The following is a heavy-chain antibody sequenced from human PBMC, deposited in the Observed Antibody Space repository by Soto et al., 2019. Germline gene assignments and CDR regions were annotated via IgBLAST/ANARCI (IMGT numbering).Heavy chain of an antibody. CDR2: IYSGGST. D-gene: IGHD5-12*01. V-gene: IGHV3-53*01. J-gene: IGHJ6*02. CDR3: ARDNRYSGSSGYGMDV. Sequence: GGSLRLSCAASGFIVSNNYMSWVRQAPGKGLEWVSVIYSGGSTYYADSVKGRFTISRDTSKNTLYLQMNSLRAEDTAVYYCARDNRYSGSSGYGMDVWGQGTTVTVSS. CDR1: GFIVSNNY.